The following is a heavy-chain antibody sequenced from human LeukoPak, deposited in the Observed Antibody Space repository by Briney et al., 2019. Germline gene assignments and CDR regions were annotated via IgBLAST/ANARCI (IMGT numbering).Heavy chain of an antibody. CDR1: GFTVINNY. V-gene: IGHV3-53*05. CDR3: AKAAYILTGYYHFDY. D-gene: IGHD3-9*01. Sequence: SGGSLRLSCAASGFTVINNYMTWVRQAPGKGLEWVSVIYSGGTTHYADSVRGRFTISRDNSKNTLYLQMNSLRAEDTALYYCAKAAYILTGYYHFDYWGQGTLVTVSS. CDR2: IYSGGTT. J-gene: IGHJ4*02.